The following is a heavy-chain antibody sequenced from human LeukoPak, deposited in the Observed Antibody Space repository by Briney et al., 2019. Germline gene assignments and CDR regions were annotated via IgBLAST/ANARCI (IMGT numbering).Heavy chain of an antibody. CDR3: AKEKQWLVLISDAFDI. CDR2: ISGSVGST. V-gene: IGHV3-23*01. D-gene: IGHD6-19*01. CDR1: GFTFSSYA. J-gene: IGHJ3*02. Sequence: GGSLRLSCAASGFTFSSYAMSWVRQAPGKGLEWVSAISGSVGSTYYADSVKGRFTISRDNSKNTLYLQMNSLRAEDTAVYYCAKEKQWLVLISDAFDIWGQGTMVTVSS.